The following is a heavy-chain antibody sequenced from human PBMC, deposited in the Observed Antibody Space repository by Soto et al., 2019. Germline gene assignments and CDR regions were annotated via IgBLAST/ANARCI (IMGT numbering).Heavy chain of an antibody. J-gene: IGHJ6*03. V-gene: IGHV1-69*02. CDR3: ARGSSGGRDYYMDV. Sequence: SVKVSCKASGGTFSSYTISWVRQALGQGLEWMGRIIPILGIANYAQKFQGRVTITADKSTSTAYMELSSLRSEDTAVYYCARGSSGGRDYYMDVWGKGTTVTVSS. D-gene: IGHD2-15*01. CDR1: GGTFSSYT. CDR2: IIPILGIA.